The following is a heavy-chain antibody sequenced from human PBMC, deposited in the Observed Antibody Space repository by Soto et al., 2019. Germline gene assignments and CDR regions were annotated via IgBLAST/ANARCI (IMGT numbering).Heavy chain of an antibody. Sequence: GGSLRLSCAASGFTFSSYGMHWVRQAPGKGLEWVAVISYDGSNKYCADSVKGRFTISRDNSKNTLYLQMNSLRAEDTAVYYCAKATDCTNGVCYVNDSWGQGTLVTVSS. CDR2: ISYDGSNK. J-gene: IGHJ4*02. CDR1: GFTFSSYG. V-gene: IGHV3-30*18. CDR3: AKATDCTNGVCYVNDS. D-gene: IGHD2-8*01.